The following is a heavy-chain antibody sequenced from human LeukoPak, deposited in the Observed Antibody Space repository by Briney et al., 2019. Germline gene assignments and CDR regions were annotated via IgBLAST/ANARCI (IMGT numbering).Heavy chain of an antibody. CDR1: ARSLSSVGYY. CDR3: ARDQAVTNYYYYYGMDV. Sequence: PQSLSLTCPLSARSLSSVGYYWSWLRHNPWKGLEWFGYIFVSGSTYYNPSPKSRVTISVDTSKNQFSLKMSSVTAADTAVYYCARDQAVTNYYYYYGMDVWGQGTTATVS. J-gene: IGHJ6*02. D-gene: IGHD4-17*01. V-gene: IGHV4-31*03. CDR2: IFVSGST.